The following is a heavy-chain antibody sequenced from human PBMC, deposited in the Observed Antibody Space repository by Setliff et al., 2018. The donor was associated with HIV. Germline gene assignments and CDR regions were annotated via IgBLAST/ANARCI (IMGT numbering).Heavy chain of an antibody. V-gene: IGHV4-59*08. CDR3: ARSRRYYDSSGYYPGAFDI. Sequence: SETLSLTCTVSGASISSYYWSWSRQPPGKGLEWIGYIYYSGSTNYNPSLKSRVTISVDTSKNQFSLKLSSVTAADTAVYYCARSRRYYDSSGYYPGAFDIWGQGTVVTVSS. J-gene: IGHJ3*02. D-gene: IGHD3-22*01. CDR2: IYYSGST. CDR1: GASISSYY.